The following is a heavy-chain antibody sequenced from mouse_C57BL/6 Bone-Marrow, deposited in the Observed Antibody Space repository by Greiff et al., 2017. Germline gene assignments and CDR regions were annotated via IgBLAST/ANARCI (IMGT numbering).Heavy chain of an antibody. CDR3: ARHAKVFYYGSSPSFAY. CDR2: FYPGSGSI. J-gene: IGHJ3*01. V-gene: IGHV1-62-2*01. Sequence: VQLQQSGAELVKPGASVKLSCKASGYTFTEYTIHWVKQRSGQGLEWIGWFYPGSGSIMYNEKFKDKATLTADKSSSTVYMELSRLTSEDSAVYVCARHAKVFYYGSSPSFAYWGQGTLVTVSA. CDR1: GYTFTEYT. D-gene: IGHD1-1*01.